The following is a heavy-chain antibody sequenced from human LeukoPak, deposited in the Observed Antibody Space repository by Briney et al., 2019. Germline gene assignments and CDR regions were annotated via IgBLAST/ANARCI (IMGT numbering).Heavy chain of an antibody. Sequence: SQTLSLTCTVSGGSTSSYYWSWIRQPPGKGLDWIGYIYYSGSTSYSPSFKSRVTISIDTSKNQFSLRLSSVTAADTAVYYCARAPTSWYFDYWGQGTPVTVSS. D-gene: IGHD6-13*01. CDR3: ARAPTSWYFDY. CDR2: IYYSGST. V-gene: IGHV4-59*08. J-gene: IGHJ4*02. CDR1: GGSTSSYY.